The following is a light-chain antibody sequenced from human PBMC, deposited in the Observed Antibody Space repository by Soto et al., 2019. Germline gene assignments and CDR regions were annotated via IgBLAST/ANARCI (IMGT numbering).Light chain of an antibody. CDR1: QSLLDSDDGNTY. V-gene: IGKV2-40*01. J-gene: IGKJ5*01. Sequence: DIVMTQTPLSLPVTPGEPASISCRSSQSLLDSDDGNTYLDWYLQKPGQSPQLLIYTLSYRASVVRGRFSGSGSCTDFTLKIIRVEAEDVGVYYCMQRIEFRSITFGQGTRLEIK. CDR3: MQRIEFRSIT. CDR2: TLS.